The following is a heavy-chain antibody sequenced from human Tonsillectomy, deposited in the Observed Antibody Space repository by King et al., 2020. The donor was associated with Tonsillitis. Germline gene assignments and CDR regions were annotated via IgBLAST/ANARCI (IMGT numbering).Heavy chain of an antibody. J-gene: IGHJ4*02. CDR2: INPNNGAT. CDR3: VRESCATSKCYPGY. CDR1: GYTFTGYY. V-gene: IGHV1-2*02. Sequence: VQLVESGADVKKTGASVKVSCQASGYTFTGYYIHWVRQAPGQGLEWMGWINPNNGATHYAQKFQYTVTMTRDTSIDTAYLNLGRLRSDDTALYYCVRESCATSKCYPGYWGQGTLAT. D-gene: IGHD2-15*01.